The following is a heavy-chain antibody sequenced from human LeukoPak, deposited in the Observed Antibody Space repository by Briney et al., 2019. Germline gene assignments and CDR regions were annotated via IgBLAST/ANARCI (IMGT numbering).Heavy chain of an antibody. D-gene: IGHD6-19*01. V-gene: IGHV4-61*01. Sequence: SETLSLTCTVSGGSFSSDSFYWAWIPQPPGKGLEWIGYIYYSGTTNYTPSVKSRVTISVDTSKNQFSLQLGSVTAADTAVYYCARVGIAVASPFFDYWGQGTLVTVSS. J-gene: IGHJ4*02. CDR1: GGSFSSDSFY. CDR3: ARVGIAVASPFFDY. CDR2: IYYSGTT.